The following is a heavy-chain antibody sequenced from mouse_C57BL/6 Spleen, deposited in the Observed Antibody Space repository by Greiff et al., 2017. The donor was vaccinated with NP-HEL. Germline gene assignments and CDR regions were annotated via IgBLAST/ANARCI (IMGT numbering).Heavy chain of an antibody. D-gene: IGHD2-3*01. CDR3: ARDEEDGAMDY. V-gene: IGHV1-64*01. CDR2: IHPNSGST. J-gene: IGHJ4*01. Sequence: QVQLQQPGAELVKPGASVKLSCKASGYTFTSYWMHWVKQRPGQGLEWIGMIHPNSGSTNYNEKFKSKATLTVDKSSSTAYMQLSSLTSEDSAVYYCARDEEDGAMDYWGQGTSVTVSS. CDR1: GYTFTSYW.